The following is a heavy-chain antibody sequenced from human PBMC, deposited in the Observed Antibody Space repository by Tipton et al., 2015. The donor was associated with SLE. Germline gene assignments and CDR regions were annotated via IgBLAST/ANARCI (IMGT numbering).Heavy chain of an antibody. CDR2: YSDSGST. D-gene: IGHD5-18*01. V-gene: IGHV4-59*08. Sequence: TLSLTCTVSGASIRSYYWSWVRQPPGKGLEWVAYYSDSGSTYYNPSLRGRVTVSIDTSKNQFSMKMTSVTAADTAMYYCARWRAKVDTDLYWHFDLWGRGTLVTVSS. CDR3: ARWRAKVDTDLYWHFDL. CDR1: GASIRSYY. J-gene: IGHJ2*01.